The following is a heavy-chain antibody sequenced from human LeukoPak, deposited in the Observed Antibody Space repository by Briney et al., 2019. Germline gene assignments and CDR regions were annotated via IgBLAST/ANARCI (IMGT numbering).Heavy chain of an antibody. CDR2: INSDGSNT. D-gene: IGHD2-15*01. CDR1: GFTLSSYW. Sequence: GGSLRLSCAASGFTLSSYWMHWVRQAPGKGLVWVSLINSDGSNTIYADYVKGRFTISRDNAKNSLYLQMNSLRAEDTAVYYCARDHYGYCSGGSCYYFDYWGQGTLVTVSS. CDR3: ARDHYGYCSGGSCYYFDY. J-gene: IGHJ4*02. V-gene: IGHV3-74*01.